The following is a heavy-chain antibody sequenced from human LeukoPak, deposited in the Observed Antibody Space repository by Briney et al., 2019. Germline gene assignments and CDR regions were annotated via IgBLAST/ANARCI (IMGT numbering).Heavy chain of an antibody. V-gene: IGHV6-1*01. CDR1: GDSVSSNSAA. Sequence: SQTLSLTCAISGDSVSSNSAAWNWIRQSPSRGLEWLGRTYYRSKWYYDYAVSVKSRMTINPDTSKNQLSLQLNSVTPEDAAVYYCARDRYSSSPPFDYWGQGTLVTVSS. J-gene: IGHJ4*02. D-gene: IGHD6-6*01. CDR2: TYYRSKWYY. CDR3: ARDRYSSSPPFDY.